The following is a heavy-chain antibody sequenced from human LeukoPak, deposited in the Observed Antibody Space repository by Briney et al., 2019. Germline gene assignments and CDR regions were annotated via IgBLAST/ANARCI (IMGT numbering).Heavy chain of an antibody. J-gene: IGHJ4*02. Sequence: ASVKVSCKASGYTFTSYGISWVRQAPGQGLEWMGWISAYNGNTNYAQKLQGRVTMTTDTSTSTAYMELRSLRSDDTAVYYCARAHEMVVAAPSDYWGQGTLVTVSS. CDR1: GYTFTSYG. V-gene: IGHV1-18*01. CDR3: ARAHEMVVAAPSDY. CDR2: ISAYNGNT. D-gene: IGHD2-15*01.